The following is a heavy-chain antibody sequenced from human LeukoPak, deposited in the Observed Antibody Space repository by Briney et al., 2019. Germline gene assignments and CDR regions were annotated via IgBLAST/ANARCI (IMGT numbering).Heavy chain of an antibody. D-gene: IGHD3-22*01. CDR2: IRYDGSTK. CDR3: AKGSGDSSGYSLGYYYYGMDV. V-gene: IGHV3-30*02. Sequence: GGSLRLSCAASGFTFSSYGMRWVRQAPGKGLEWVAFIRYDGSTKYYADSVKGRFTISRDNSKNTLYLQMNSLRAEDTAVYYCAKGSGDSSGYSLGYYYYGMDVWGQGTTVTVSS. J-gene: IGHJ6*02. CDR1: GFTFSSYG.